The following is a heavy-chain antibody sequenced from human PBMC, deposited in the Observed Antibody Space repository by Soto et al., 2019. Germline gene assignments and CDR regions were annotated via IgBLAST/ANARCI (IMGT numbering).Heavy chain of an antibody. CDR1: GGTFSSYA. Sequence: QVQLVQSGAEVKKPGSSVKVSCKASGGTFSSYAISWVRQAPGQGLEWMGGIIPIFGTANYAQKFQGRVTITADESTSTAYMELSSLRSEDTAVYYCASGGRDGFNPHAAFDIWGQGTMVTVSS. D-gene: IGHD3-16*01. V-gene: IGHV1-69*12. CDR2: IIPIFGTA. CDR3: ASGGRDGFNPHAAFDI. J-gene: IGHJ3*02.